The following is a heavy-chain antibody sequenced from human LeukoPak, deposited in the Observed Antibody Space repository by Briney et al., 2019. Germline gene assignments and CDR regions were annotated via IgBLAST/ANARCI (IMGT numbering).Heavy chain of an antibody. Sequence: GGSLRLSCAASGFTFSSYSMNWVRQAPGKGLEWVSSISSSSSYIYYADSVKGRFTISGDNAKNSLYLQMNSLRAEDTAVYYCARDRPVTPIDYWGQGTLVTVSS. CDR1: GFTFSSYS. J-gene: IGHJ4*02. CDR3: ARDRPVTPIDY. D-gene: IGHD4-17*01. V-gene: IGHV3-21*01. CDR2: ISSSSSYI.